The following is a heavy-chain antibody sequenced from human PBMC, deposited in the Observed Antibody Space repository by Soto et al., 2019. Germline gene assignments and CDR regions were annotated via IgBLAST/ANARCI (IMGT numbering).Heavy chain of an antibody. CDR2: IKEDGGLR. CDR3: TSARASVEPGGFVEN. CDR1: KFFISSSW. V-gene: IGHV3-7*03. D-gene: IGHD2-15*01. J-gene: IGHJ4*02. Sequence: EVQLEESGGGLVQPGGSLRLSCTASKFFISSSWMSWVRQAPGKGLEWVANIKEDGGLRRYVDSVKGRFTFSRDNGKNSVYLQMNSLRADDTAVYYCTSARASVEPGGFVENWCQGNLVTVSS.